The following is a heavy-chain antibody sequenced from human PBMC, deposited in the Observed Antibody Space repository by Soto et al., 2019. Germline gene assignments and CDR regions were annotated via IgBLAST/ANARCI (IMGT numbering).Heavy chain of an antibody. Sequence: AVYGGYFSGYYWSWIRQPPGKGLAWIGHIHNSGSPHNTPSLKSRVTISAYTSKNQFSLKLTSVTAADTAVYYCARGSTTEKVDSSGQGTLVTVSS. CDR3: ARGSTTEKVDS. CDR2: IHNSGSP. V-gene: IGHV4-34*09. CDR1: GGYFSGYY. D-gene: IGHD4-17*01. J-gene: IGHJ4*02.